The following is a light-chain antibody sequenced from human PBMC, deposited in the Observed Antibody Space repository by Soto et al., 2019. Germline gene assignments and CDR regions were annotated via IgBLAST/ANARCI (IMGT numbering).Light chain of an antibody. Sequence: QSALTQPASVSGSPGQSITISCTGTSSDVGAYNYVSWYQHHPGKAPKLIICDVTNRPSGVSNRFSGSKSGSTASLTISGLQAEDEADYYCSSYTTSGTGIFGGGTKLTVL. J-gene: IGLJ2*01. CDR3: SSYTTSGTGI. CDR1: SSDVGAYNY. CDR2: DVT. V-gene: IGLV2-14*03.